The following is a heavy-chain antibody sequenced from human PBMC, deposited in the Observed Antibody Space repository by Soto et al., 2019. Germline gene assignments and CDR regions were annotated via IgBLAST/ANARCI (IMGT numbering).Heavy chain of an antibody. J-gene: IGHJ4*02. D-gene: IGHD3-22*01. CDR2: INPNSGGT. Sequence: ASVKVSCKASGYTFTGYYMHWVRQAPGQGLEWMGWINPNSGGTNYAQKFQGWVTMTRDTSISTAYMELSRLRSDDTAVYYCARDEIYYDSSGSIDYRGQGTLVTVSS. CDR1: GYTFTGYY. CDR3: ARDEIYYDSSGSIDY. V-gene: IGHV1-2*04.